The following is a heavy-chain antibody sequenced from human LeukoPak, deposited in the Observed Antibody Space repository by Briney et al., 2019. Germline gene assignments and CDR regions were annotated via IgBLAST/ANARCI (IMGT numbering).Heavy chain of an antibody. CDR2: IKQDGAEK. Sequence: GGSLRLSCAASGFTFNSYWMNWVRQAPGKGLEWVANIKQDGAEKYYVDSVKGRFTISRDNAKSSLYLQMNSLRAEDTAMYYCVRPKTGSSDGGYFDYWGQGTQVIVSS. D-gene: IGHD6-25*01. J-gene: IGHJ4*02. CDR3: VRPKTGSSDGGYFDY. CDR1: GFTFNSYW. V-gene: IGHV3-7*03.